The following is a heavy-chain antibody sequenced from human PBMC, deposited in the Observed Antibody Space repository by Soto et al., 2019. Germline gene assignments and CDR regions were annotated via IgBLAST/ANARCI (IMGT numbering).Heavy chain of an antibody. D-gene: IGHD6-19*01. CDR1: GGTFSSYT. V-gene: IGHV1-69*08. CDR3: ARDPRVAVAGEGY. CDR2: IIPILGIA. J-gene: IGHJ4*02. Sequence: QVQLVQSGAEVKKPGSSVKVSCKASGGTFSSYTISWVRQAPGQGLEWMGRIIPILGIANYAQKFQGRVTITADKSTSTAYMELSSLRSEDTAVYYCARDPRVAVAGEGYWGQGTLVTVSS.